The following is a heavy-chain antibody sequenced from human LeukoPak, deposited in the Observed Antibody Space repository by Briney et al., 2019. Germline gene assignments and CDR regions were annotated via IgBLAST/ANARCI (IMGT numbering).Heavy chain of an antibody. D-gene: IGHD2-15*01. J-gene: IGHJ4*02. CDR1: GFTFSSYA. CDR3: AKVVAAIDY. V-gene: IGHV3-23*01. Sequence: RSGGSLGLSCAASGFTFSSYAMSWVRQAPGKGLEWVSAISGSGGSTYYADSVKGRFTISRDNSKNTLYLQLNSLRAEDTAVYYCAKVVAAIDYWGQGTLVTVSS. CDR2: ISGSGGST.